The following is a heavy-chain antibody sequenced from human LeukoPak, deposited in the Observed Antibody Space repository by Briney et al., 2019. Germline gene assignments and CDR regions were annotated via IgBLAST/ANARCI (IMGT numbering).Heavy chain of an antibody. CDR3: AREGWWDDTNSNAFDI. D-gene: IGHD2/OR15-2a*01. Sequence: ASVKVSCKASGYTFTSYYIHWVRQGPGQGLEWMGWINPNSADTKYAQKFRGRVQGRVTMTRDTSISTVYMEVNRLTSDDTAVYYCAREGWWDDTNSNAFDIWGQGTVVTVSS. CDR1: GYTFTSYY. CDR2: INPNSADT. V-gene: IGHV1-2*02. J-gene: IGHJ3*02.